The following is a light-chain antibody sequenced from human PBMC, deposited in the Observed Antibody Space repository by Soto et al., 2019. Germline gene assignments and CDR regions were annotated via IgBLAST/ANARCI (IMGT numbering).Light chain of an antibody. J-gene: IGLJ3*02. CDR2: DTS. CDR3: QSYDSNNQV. V-gene: IGLV6-57*03. Sequence: NFMLTQPHSVSESPGKTVTISCTRSSGSIASSFVQWYQQRPGSAPTTVIYDTSQIPSGVPDRFSGSIDSSSNSASLTISGLRTEDEDDYYCQSYDSNNQVFGGGTKLTVL. CDR1: SGSIASSF.